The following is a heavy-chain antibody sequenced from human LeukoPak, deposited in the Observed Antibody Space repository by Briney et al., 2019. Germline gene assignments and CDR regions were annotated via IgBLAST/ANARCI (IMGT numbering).Heavy chain of an antibody. CDR3: AKENWMGVKGRFYA. Sequence: PGGSLRLSCAASGFTFSTYAMSWARQAPGERLEWVSAIGGSGDTTYSADSVTGRFTISRDNSKNTLHLQMHSLSGENTAIYYCAKENWMGVKGRFYAWGQGTLVTVSS. CDR1: GFTFSTYA. CDR2: IGGSGDTT. D-gene: IGHD3-10*01. V-gene: IGHV3-23*01. J-gene: IGHJ1*01.